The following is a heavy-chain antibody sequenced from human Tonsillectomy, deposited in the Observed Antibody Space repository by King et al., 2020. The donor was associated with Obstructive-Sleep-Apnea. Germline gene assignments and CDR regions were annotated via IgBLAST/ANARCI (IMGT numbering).Heavy chain of an antibody. CDR1: GGSISSYY. J-gene: IGHJ4*02. V-gene: IGHV4-59*08. Sequence: QLQESGPGLLKPSETLSLTCTVSGGSISSYYWGWIRQPPGKGLEWIGYIYYSGTTKYSPSLTSRVIISEDTSKNQFSLKLCSVTAADTAVYYCARVNSAYDFDYWGQGTLVTVSS. D-gene: IGHD5-12*01. CDR2: IYYSGTT. CDR3: ARVNSAYDFDY.